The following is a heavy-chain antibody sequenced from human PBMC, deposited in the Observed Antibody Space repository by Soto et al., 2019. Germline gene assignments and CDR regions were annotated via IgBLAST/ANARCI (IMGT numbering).Heavy chain of an antibody. Sequence: SETLSLTCTVSGGSISSSSYYWGWIRQPPGKGLEWIGSIYYSGSTYYNPSLKSRVTISVDTSKNQFSLKLSSVTAADTAVYYCARRSDGYSGTFDYWGQGTLVTVSS. V-gene: IGHV4-39*01. CDR2: IYYSGST. CDR3: ARRSDGYSGTFDY. D-gene: IGHD5-18*01. CDR1: GGSISSSSYY. J-gene: IGHJ4*02.